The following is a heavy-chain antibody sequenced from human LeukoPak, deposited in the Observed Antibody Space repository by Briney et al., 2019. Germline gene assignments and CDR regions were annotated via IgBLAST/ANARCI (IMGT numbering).Heavy chain of an antibody. CDR2: INHSGST. CDR1: GGSFSGYY. Sequence: PSETLSLTCAVYGGSFSGYYWSWIRQPPGKGLEWIGEINHSGSTNYNPSLKSRVTISVDTSKNQFSLKLSSVTAADTAVYYCARAIVVVPAAIKYYYGMDVWGKGTTVTVSS. V-gene: IGHV4-34*01. CDR3: ARAIVVVPAAIKYYYGMDV. D-gene: IGHD2-2*01. J-gene: IGHJ6*04.